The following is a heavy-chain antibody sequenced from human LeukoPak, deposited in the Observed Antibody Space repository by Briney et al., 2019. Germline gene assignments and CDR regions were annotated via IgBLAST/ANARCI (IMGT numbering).Heavy chain of an antibody. D-gene: IGHD3-10*01. CDR3: ARDPEFGELIFDY. CDR1: GFTFSSYS. Sequence: GSLRLSCAASGFTFSSYSMNWVRQAPGKGLEWVSSISSSSSYIYYADSVKGRFTISRDNAKNSLYLQMNSLRAEDTAVHYCARDPEFGELIFDYWGQGTLVTVSS. V-gene: IGHV3-21*01. CDR2: ISSSSSYI. J-gene: IGHJ4*02.